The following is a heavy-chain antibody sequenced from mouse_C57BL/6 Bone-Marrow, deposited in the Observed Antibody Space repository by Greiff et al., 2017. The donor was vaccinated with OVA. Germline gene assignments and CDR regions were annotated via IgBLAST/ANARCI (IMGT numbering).Heavy chain of an antibody. J-gene: IGHJ3*01. CDR2: IDPSDSYT. CDR3: ASSHDGYYPPFAY. V-gene: IGHV1-59*01. Sequence: QVQLQQSGAELVRPGTSVKLSCKASGYTFTSYWMHWVKQRPGQGLEWIGVIDPSDSYTNYNQKFKGKATLTVDTSSSTAYMQLSSLTSEDSAVYYCASSHDGYYPPFAYWGQGTLVTVSA. D-gene: IGHD2-3*01. CDR1: GYTFTSYW.